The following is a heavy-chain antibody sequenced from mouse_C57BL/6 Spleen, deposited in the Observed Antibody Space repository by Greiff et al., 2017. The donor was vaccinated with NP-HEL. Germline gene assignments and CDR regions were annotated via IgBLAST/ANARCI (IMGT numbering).Heavy chain of an antibody. D-gene: IGHD1-1*01. CDR1: GYSITSDY. CDR2: ISYSGST. V-gene: IGHV3-8*01. J-gene: IGHJ1*03. Sequence: VQLKESGPGLAKPSQTLSLPCSVTGYSITSDYWNWIRKFPGNKLEYMGYISYSGSTYYNPSLKSRISITRDTSKNQYYLQLNSVTTEDTATYYCARLYYGSSYWYFDVWGTGTTVTVSS. CDR3: ARLYYGSSYWYFDV.